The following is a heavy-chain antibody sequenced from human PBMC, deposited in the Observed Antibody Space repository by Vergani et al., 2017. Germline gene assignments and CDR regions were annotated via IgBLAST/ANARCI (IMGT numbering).Heavy chain of an antibody. Sequence: QVQLVQSGAEVKKPGSSVKVSCKASGGTFSSYAISWVRQATGQGLEWMGGSIPIFGTANYAQKFQGRVTVTADESTSTAYMELSSLRSEDTAVDYCARDRAFVDIVVVPAARQSNWFDPWGQGTLVTVSS. CDR1: GGTFSSYA. J-gene: IGHJ5*02. CDR3: ARDRAFVDIVVVPAARQSNWFDP. D-gene: IGHD2-2*01. V-gene: IGHV1-69*12. CDR2: SIPIFGTA.